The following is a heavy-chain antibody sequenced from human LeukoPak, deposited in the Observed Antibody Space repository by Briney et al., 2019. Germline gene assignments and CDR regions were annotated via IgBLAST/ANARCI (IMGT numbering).Heavy chain of an antibody. CDR3: YAYYYYGMDV. V-gene: IGHV1-2*06. Sequence: GASVKVSCKASGYTFTGYYMHWVRQATGQGLEWMGRINPNSGGTNYAQRFQGRVTMTRDTSISTAYMELSRLRSDDTAVYYCYAYYYYGMDVWGQGTTVTVSS. J-gene: IGHJ6*02. CDR2: INPNSGGT. D-gene: IGHD4-17*01. CDR1: GYTFTGYY.